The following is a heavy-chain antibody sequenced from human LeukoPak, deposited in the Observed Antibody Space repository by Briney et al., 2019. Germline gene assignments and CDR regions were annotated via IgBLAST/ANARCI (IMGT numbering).Heavy chain of an antibody. D-gene: IGHD3-10*01. CDR3: ARHLHSDGSGSYLNWLDP. CDR2: IYTGGKT. CDR1: GGSVSSYY. V-gene: IGHV4-4*09. J-gene: IGHJ5*02. Sequence: SETLSLTCTVSGGSVSSYYWSWIRQPPGKGLEWVGYIYTGGKTNSNPSLKGRVTILGDTSKNQFSLKLNSVTAADTAVYYCARHLHSDGSGSYLNWLDPWGQGILVTVSS.